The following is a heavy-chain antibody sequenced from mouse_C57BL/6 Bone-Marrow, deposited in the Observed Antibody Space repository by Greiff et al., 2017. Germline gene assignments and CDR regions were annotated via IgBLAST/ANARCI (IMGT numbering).Heavy chain of an antibody. D-gene: IGHD1-1*01. Sequence: QVQLQQPGAELVKPGASVKLSCKASGYTFTSYWMHWVKQRPGQGLEWIGMIHPHSGSTNYQEKFKSKATLTVDKSSSTAYMQLSSLTSEDSAVYYCARGAYYYGSPYSFDYWGQGTTLTVSS. J-gene: IGHJ2*01. CDR2: IHPHSGST. V-gene: IGHV1-64*01. CDR1: GYTFTSYW. CDR3: ARGAYYYGSPYSFDY.